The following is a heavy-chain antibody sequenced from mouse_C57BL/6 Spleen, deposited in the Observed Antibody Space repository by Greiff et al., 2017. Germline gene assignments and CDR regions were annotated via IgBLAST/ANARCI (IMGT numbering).Heavy chain of an antibody. CDR1: GFTFSRYG. CDR3: ARQIYCDYDGFAY. D-gene: IGHD2-4*01. J-gene: IGHJ3*01. V-gene: IGHV5-6*01. Sequence: VQLKESGGDLVKPGGSLKLSCAASGFTFSRYGMSWVRQTPDKRLEWVATISSGGSYTYYPDSVKGRFTISRDNAKNTLYLQMSSLKSVDTAMYYCARQIYCDYDGFAYWGQGTLVTVSA. CDR2: ISSGGSYT.